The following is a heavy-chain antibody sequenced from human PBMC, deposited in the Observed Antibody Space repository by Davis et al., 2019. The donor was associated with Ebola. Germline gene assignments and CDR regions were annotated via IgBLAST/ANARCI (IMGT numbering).Heavy chain of an antibody. V-gene: IGHV1-8*01. CDR1: GYTFTSYD. CDR2: MNPNSGNT. Sequence: ASVPVSCQASGYTFTSYDINWVRQATGQGLEWMGWMNPNSGNTGYAQKFQGRVTMTRNTSISTAYMEVSSLRSEDTAVYYCASAPARTLTRRYYYYYYGMDVWGQGTTVTVSS. CDR3: ASAPARTLTRRYYYYYYGMDV. J-gene: IGHJ6*02. D-gene: IGHD1-1*01.